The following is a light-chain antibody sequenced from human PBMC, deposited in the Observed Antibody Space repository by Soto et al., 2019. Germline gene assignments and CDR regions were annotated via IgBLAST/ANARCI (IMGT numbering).Light chain of an antibody. J-gene: IGLJ2*01. Sequence: SYELTQPPSVYVSPGQTASITCSGDKLGDKYACWYQQKPGQSPVLVIYQDSKRPSGIPERFSGSNSGNTATLTISGTQAMDEADYYCQAWDSSIAEFGGGTKLTVL. CDR2: QDS. V-gene: IGLV3-1*01. CDR3: QAWDSSIAE. CDR1: KLGDKY.